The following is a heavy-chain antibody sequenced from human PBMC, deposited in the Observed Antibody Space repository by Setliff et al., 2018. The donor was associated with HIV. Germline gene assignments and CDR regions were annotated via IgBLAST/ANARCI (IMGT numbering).Heavy chain of an antibody. D-gene: IGHD6-19*01. V-gene: IGHV3-23*01. CDR2: ISGSGGST. J-gene: IGHJ4*02. CDR1: GFTFSSYA. CDR3: AKDSSGWLGYFDY. Sequence: HPGGSLRLSCAASGFTFSSYAMSWVRQAPGNGLEWVSVISGSGGSTYYADSVKGRFTISRDNSKNTLYLQMNSLRAEDTAVYYCAKDSSGWLGYFDYWGQGTLVTVSS.